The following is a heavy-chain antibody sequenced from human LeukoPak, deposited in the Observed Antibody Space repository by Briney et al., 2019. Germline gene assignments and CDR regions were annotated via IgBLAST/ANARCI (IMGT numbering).Heavy chain of an antibody. Sequence: SETLSLTCTVSGGSISSSSYYWGWIRQPPGKGLEWIGSIYYSGSTYYNPSLKSRVTISVDTSKNQFSLKLSSVTAADTAVYYCVRGGYQLLSGRGRSHSFDYWGQGTLVTVSS. CDR1: GGSISSSSYY. CDR2: IYYSGST. D-gene: IGHD2-2*01. J-gene: IGHJ4*02. CDR3: VRGGYQLLSGRGRSHSFDY. V-gene: IGHV4-39*07.